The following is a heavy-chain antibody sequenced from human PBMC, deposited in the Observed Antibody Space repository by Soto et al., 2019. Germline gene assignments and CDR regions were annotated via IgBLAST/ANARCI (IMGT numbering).Heavy chain of an antibody. D-gene: IGHD1-1*01. Sequence: QVQLVESGGGVVQPGGSLSLSCAASGFTFDAYVFHWVRQAPGKGLEWVAVVWSNGTLKYYADSVKGRFTISRDSSKSALNLQMNSLRADDTAVYYCASIQLDTILALDYWGQGTLVTVSS. V-gene: IGHV3-33*01. J-gene: IGHJ4*02. CDR2: VWSNGTLK. CDR3: ASIQLDTILALDY. CDR1: GFTFDAYV.